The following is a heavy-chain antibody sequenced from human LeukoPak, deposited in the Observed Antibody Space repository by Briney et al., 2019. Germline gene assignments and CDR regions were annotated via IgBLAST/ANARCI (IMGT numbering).Heavy chain of an antibody. V-gene: IGHV3-30-3*01. J-gene: IGHJ4*02. Sequence: GGSLRLSCAASGFTFSSYAMHWVRQAPGKGLEWVAVISYDGSNKYYADSVKGRFTISRDNAKNSLYLQMNSLRAEDTAVYYCARVVAVAGSGDYWGQGTLVTVSS. CDR1: GFTFSSYA. CDR2: ISYDGSNK. CDR3: ARVVAVAGSGDY. D-gene: IGHD6-19*01.